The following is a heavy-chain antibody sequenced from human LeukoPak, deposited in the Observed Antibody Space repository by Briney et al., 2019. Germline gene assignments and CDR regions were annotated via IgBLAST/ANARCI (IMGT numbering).Heavy chain of an antibody. J-gene: IGHJ4*02. D-gene: IGHD6-19*01. CDR3: AREGYSSGWYD. Sequence: PSETLSLTCTVSGGXISSYYCSWIRQPAGKGLEWIGRIYTSGSTNYNPSLKSRVTMSVDTSKNQFSLKLSSVTAADTAVYYCAREGYSSGWYDWGQGTLVTVSS. V-gene: IGHV4-4*07. CDR2: IYTSGST. CDR1: GGXISSYY.